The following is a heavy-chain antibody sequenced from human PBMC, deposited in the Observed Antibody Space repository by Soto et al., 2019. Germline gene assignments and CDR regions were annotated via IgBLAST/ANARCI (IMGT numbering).Heavy chain of an antibody. CDR1: GGTFSSYN. V-gene: IGHV1-69*02. CDR2: IIPILGIA. J-gene: IGHJ4*02. D-gene: IGHD2-2*01. Sequence: QVQLVQSGAEVKKPGSSVXVSCKASGGTFSSYNISWVRQAPGQGLEWMGRIIPILGIANYAQKFQGRVTITADKSTSTAYMELSSLRSEDTAVYYCARGDRCSSTSCYGYFDYWGQGTLVTVSS. CDR3: ARGDRCSSTSCYGYFDY.